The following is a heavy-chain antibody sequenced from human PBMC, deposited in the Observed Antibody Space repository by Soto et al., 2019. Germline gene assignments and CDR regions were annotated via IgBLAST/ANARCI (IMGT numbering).Heavy chain of an antibody. V-gene: IGHV4-31*03. J-gene: IGHJ4*02. CDR3: ARVDSSHTSYYFDY. CDR1: GGSISSGDYY. Sequence: ASETLSLTCTVSGGSISSGDYYWSWIRQHPGKGLEWIGYIYYSGSTYYNPSLKSRVTISVDTSKNQFSLKLSSVTAADTAVYYCARVDSSHTSYYFDYWGQGTLVTVSS. CDR2: IYYSGST. D-gene: IGHD2-21*01.